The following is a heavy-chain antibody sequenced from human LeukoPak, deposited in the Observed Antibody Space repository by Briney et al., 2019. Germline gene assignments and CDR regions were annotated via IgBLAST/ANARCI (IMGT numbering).Heavy chain of an antibody. V-gene: IGHV3-23*01. CDR1: GFTFSSYG. CDR3: ATAIAVARDNWFDP. J-gene: IGHJ5*02. Sequence: PGGSLRLSCAASGFTFSSYGMSWVRQAPGKGLEWVSAISGSGGSTYYADSVKGRFTISRDNSKNTLYLQMNSLRAEDTAVYYCATAIAVARDNWFDPWGQGTLVTVSS. CDR2: ISGSGGST. D-gene: IGHD6-19*01.